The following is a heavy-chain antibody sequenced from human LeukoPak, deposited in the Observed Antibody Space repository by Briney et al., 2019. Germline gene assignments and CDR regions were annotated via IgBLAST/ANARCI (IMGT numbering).Heavy chain of an antibody. D-gene: IGHD3-10*01. J-gene: IGHJ4*02. Sequence: PGGSLRPSCAASGFTFSSYGMHWVRQAPGKGLEWVAFIRYDGSNKYYADSVKGRFTISRDNSKNTLYLQMNSLRAEDTAVYYCAKRGQHYGHFDYWGQGTLVTVSS. CDR1: GFTFSSYG. V-gene: IGHV3-30*02. CDR2: IRYDGSNK. CDR3: AKRGQHYGHFDY.